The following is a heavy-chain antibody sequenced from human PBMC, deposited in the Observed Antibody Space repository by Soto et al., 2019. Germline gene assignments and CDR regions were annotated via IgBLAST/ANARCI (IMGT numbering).Heavy chain of an antibody. CDR1: GFSLSTNGVG. D-gene: IGHD6-13*01. V-gene: IGHV2-5*01. CDR2: IYWYDDK. J-gene: IGHJ4*02. Sequence: QITLKESGPPLVKPTQTLTLTCTFSGFSLSTNGVGVGWIRQPPGKALEWLALIYWYDDKRYSPSLNTRLTITHDPSRSQVVRTMTNMNTVDTATYYCAHKPYNSRWAVAYWCQGTLVTVSS. CDR3: AHKPYNSRWAVAY.